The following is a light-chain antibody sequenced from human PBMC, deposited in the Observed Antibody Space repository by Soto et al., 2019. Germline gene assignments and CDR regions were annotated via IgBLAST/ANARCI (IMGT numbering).Light chain of an antibody. Sequence: EIVLTQSPGTLSLSPGERATLSCRASQSVSSSCLAWYQQKPGQAPRLLIYATSNRVTGIPDRFSGSGSGTDFILTISRLEPEYVAVYYCQNYTGSPPFIFCPGTNLDIK. V-gene: IGKV3-20*01. CDR2: ATS. J-gene: IGKJ3*01. CDR3: QNYTGSPPFI. CDR1: QSVSSSC.